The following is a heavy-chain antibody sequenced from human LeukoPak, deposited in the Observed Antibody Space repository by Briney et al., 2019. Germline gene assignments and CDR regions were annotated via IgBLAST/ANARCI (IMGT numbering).Heavy chain of an antibody. CDR3: AREEGDFWSGYYSFDY. D-gene: IGHD3-3*01. CDR1: RFTFNSYA. J-gene: IGHJ4*02. Sequence: GGSPRLSCAASRFTFNSYAMSWVRQAPGKGLEWVSVIYSGGSTYYADSVKGRFTISRDNSKNTLYLQMNSLRAEDTAVYYCAREEGDFWSGYYSFDYWGQGTLVTVSS. CDR2: IYSGGST. V-gene: IGHV3-53*01.